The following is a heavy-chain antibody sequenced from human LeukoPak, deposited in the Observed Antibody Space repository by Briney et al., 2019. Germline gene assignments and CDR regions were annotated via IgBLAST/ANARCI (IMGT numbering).Heavy chain of an antibody. Sequence: GGSLRLSCAASGFTFSSYAMSWVRQAPGKGLEWVSAISGSGGSTYYADSVKGRFTISRDNAKNSLYLQMNSLRAEDTAVYYCARSPSGSVDYWGQGTLVTVSS. CDR2: ISGSGGST. CDR1: GFTFSSYA. D-gene: IGHD3-10*01. CDR3: ARSPSGSVDY. V-gene: IGHV3-23*01. J-gene: IGHJ4*02.